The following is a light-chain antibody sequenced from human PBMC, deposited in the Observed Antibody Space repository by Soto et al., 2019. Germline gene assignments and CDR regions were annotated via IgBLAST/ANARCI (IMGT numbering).Light chain of an antibody. CDR3: NSYTSSSTYV. CDR2: DVS. J-gene: IGLJ1*01. Sequence: QSALTQPASVSGSPGQSITISCTGTSSDVGGYNYVSWYQQHPGKAPKLMNYDVSNRPSGVSNRFTGSKSGNTASLTISWLQAEDEADYYCNSYTSSSTYVFGTGTKVTVL. V-gene: IGLV2-14*01. CDR1: SSDVGGYNY.